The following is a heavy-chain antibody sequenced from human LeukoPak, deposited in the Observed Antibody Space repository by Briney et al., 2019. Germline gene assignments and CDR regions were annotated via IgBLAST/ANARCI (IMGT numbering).Heavy chain of an antibody. Sequence: PGGSLRLSCAASGFTFSSYSMNWVRQAPGKGLEWVSSISSSSSYIYYADSVKGRFTISRDNAKNSVYLQMNSLRAEDTAVYYCAKDAQLRSRWFDPWGQGTLVTVSS. CDR1: GFTFSSYS. CDR3: AKDAQLRSRWFDP. J-gene: IGHJ5*02. CDR2: ISSSSSYI. V-gene: IGHV3-21*04. D-gene: IGHD2/OR15-2a*01.